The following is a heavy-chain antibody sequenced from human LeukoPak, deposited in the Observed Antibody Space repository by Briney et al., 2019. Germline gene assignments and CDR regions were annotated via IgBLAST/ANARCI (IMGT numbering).Heavy chain of an antibody. CDR1: GFTFSSYS. D-gene: IGHD1-26*01. V-gene: IGHV3-21*01. CDR3: ARGNVGARDYYFDY. Sequence: KPGGSLRLSCAASGFTFSSYSMNWVRQAPGKGLEWVSSISSSSSYIYYADSVKGRFTISRDNAKNSLYLQMNSLRAEDTAVYYCARGNVGARDYYFDYWGQGTLVTVSS. CDR2: ISSSSSYI. J-gene: IGHJ4*02.